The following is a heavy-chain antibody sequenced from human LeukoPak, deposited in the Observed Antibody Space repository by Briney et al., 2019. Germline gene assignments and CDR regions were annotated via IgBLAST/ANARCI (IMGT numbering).Heavy chain of an antibody. J-gene: IGHJ5*02. CDR1: GGSISSSSYY. CDR2: IYYSGST. CDR3: ARVYYDSSGYNWFDP. Sequence: KPSETLSLTCTVSGGSISSSSYYWGWIRQPPGKGLEWIGSIYYSGSTYCNPSLKSRVTISVDTSKNQFSLKLSSVTAADTAVYYCARVYYDSSGYNWFDPWGQGTLVTVSS. V-gene: IGHV4-39*07. D-gene: IGHD3-22*01.